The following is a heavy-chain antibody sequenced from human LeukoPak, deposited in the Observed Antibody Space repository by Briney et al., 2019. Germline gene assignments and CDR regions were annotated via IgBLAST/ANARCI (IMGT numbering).Heavy chain of an antibody. CDR1: GGSFSGYY. D-gene: IGHD3-10*01. J-gene: IGHJ4*02. CDR2: INHSGST. CDR3: ARGGYGSGTYYNY. V-gene: IGHV4-34*01. Sequence: KPSETLSLTCAVYGGSFSGYYWSWIRQPPGKGLEWIGEINHSGSTNYNLSLKSRVTISVDTSKNQFSLKLSSVTAADTAVYYCARGGYGSGTYYNYWGQGTLVTVSS.